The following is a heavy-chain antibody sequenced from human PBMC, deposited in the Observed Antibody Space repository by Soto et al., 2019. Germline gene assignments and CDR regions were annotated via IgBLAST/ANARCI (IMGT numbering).Heavy chain of an antibody. J-gene: IGHJ6*02. CDR1: GGSISGYY. V-gene: IGHV4-59*01. Sequence: SETLSLTCTVSGGSISGYYWSWIRQPPGKGLEWNGYIFYRGNTLYNPSLQSRVTISVDTSKNQFFLGLTSVTAADTAVYYCTRHAIIPKLQYGMDVWGQGASVTV. CDR3: TRHAIIPKLQYGMDV. CDR2: IFYRGNT. D-gene: IGHD1-1*01.